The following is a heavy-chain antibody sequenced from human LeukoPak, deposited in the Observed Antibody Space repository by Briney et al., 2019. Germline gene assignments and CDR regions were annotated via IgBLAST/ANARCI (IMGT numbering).Heavy chain of an antibody. CDR3: ARQSIVVVPAAIRYYYYYYMDV. V-gene: IGHV4-30-4*08. D-gene: IGHD2-2*01. CDR1: GGSISSSSYY. Sequence: SETLSLTCTVSGGSISSSSYYWGWIRQPPGKGLEWIGYIYYSGSTYYNPSLKSRVTISVDTSKNQFSLKLSSVTAADTAVYYCARQSIVVVPAAIRYYYYYYMDVWGKGTTVTVSS. CDR2: IYYSGST. J-gene: IGHJ6*03.